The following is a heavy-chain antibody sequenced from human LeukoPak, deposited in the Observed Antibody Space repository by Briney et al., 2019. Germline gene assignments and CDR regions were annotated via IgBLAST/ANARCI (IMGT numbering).Heavy chain of an antibody. J-gene: IGHJ5*02. Sequence: GGSLRLSCAASGFTFSSYWMSWVRQAPGKGLEWVANIKQDGSEKYYVDSVKGRFTISRDNAKNSLYLQMNSLRAEDTAMYYCAKYNWNYNWFDPWGQGTLVTVSS. D-gene: IGHD1-7*01. CDR3: AKYNWNYNWFDP. V-gene: IGHV3-7*01. CDR2: IKQDGSEK. CDR1: GFTFSSYW.